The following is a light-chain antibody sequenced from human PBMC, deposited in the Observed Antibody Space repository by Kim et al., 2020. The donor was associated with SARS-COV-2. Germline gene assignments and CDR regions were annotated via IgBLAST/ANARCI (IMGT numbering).Light chain of an antibody. V-gene: IGKV1-5*03. Sequence: ASVGDRVNITCRASESIRKWLAWYQQKPGTAPKLLIYEVSIVESSVPSRFSGVGSGTDFTLTISGLQIDDFATYFCQQYNSFPLTFGGGTKLEI. CDR1: ESIRKW. CDR3: QQYNSFPLT. J-gene: IGKJ4*01. CDR2: EVS.